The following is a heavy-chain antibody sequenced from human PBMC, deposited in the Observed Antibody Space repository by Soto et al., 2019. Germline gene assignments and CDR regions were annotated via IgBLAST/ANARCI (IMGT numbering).Heavy chain of an antibody. D-gene: IGHD6-6*01. V-gene: IGHV4-31*03. CDR2: IYYSGST. J-gene: IGHJ4*02. CDR1: GGSISSGGYY. CDR3: ARGFGRNKMSIAARFPVY. Sequence: SETLSLTCTVSGGSISSGGYYWSWIRQHPGNCLEWIGYIYYSGSTYYNPSLKSRVTISVDTSKNQFSLKLSSVTAADTAVYYCARGFGRNKMSIAARFPVYWGQGTLVTVSS.